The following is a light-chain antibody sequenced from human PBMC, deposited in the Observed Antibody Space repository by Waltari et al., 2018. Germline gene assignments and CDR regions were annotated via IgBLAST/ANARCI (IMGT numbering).Light chain of an antibody. J-gene: IGKJ3*01. CDR2: GTS. V-gene: IGKV1-12*01. CDR3: QQGNSFPIT. Sequence: DIQMTQSPSHVSASVGDSVTLTCRASQDIGNRLAWYQQKPGKAPNLLIYGTSSLQTGVPSRFSGSGSGTEFALTISSLQPEDFGTYYCQQGNSFPITFGPGTKVEIK. CDR1: QDIGNR.